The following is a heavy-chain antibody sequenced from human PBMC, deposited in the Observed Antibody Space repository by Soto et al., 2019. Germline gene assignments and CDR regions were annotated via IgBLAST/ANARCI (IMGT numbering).Heavy chain of an antibody. CDR3: ARAVLGATRRDQYYHRMDV. V-gene: IGHV1-18*01. J-gene: IGHJ6*02. CDR1: GYTFTSYG. Sequence: HLVQSGDEVKKPGASVKVSCQASGYTFTSYGISWVRQAPGQGLEWMGWISAYNGNTNYAQKLQDRVTMTTDTSPSTVYMELRSLKSDDTAVYYCARAVLGATRRDQYYHRMDVWGQGTTVTVSS. D-gene: IGHD1-26*01. CDR2: ISAYNGNT.